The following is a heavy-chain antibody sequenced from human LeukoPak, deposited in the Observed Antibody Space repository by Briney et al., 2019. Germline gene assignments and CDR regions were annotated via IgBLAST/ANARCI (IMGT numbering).Heavy chain of an antibody. J-gene: IGHJ6*04. CDR1: GFSFSDYS. CDR3: ARVYRNEEDFWTPNNYMDV. CDR2: ISSGSSTI. V-gene: IGHV3-48*01. D-gene: IGHD3/OR15-3a*01. Sequence: QSGGSLRLSCAASGFSFSDYSINWVRQAPGKGLEWVSFISSGSSTIDYSDSVKGRFTISRDNAKNSVYLQMNSLRAEDTAVYYCARVYRNEEDFWTPNNYMDVWGKGTTVTVSS.